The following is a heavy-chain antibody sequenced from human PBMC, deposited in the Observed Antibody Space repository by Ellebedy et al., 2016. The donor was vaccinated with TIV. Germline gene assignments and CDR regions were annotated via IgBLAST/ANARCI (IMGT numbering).Heavy chain of an antibody. V-gene: IGHV4-30-2*01. CDR1: GDSISRGGYS. CDR2: IYYSGSS. D-gene: IGHD3-10*02. J-gene: IGHJ4*02. CDR3: ARGDAYVSSCDS. Sequence: MPSETLSLTCTVSGDSISRGGYSWNWIRQPPGKGLQWLGYIYYSGSSFYNPSLKSRISMSVDWSKNQFSLNLTSVTAADTAMYYCARGDAYVSSCDSWGQGILVTVSA.